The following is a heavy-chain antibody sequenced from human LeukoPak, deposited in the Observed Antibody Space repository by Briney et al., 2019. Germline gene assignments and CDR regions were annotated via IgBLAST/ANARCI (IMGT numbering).Heavy chain of an antibody. V-gene: IGHV3-23*01. CDR1: GFPFSAYA. CDR2: IRGSGDST. J-gene: IGHJ4*02. Sequence: GGSLRLSCAASGFPFSAYAMSWVRQAPGKGLEWVSGIRGSGDSTYYAESVKGRFTISRDNSKRTLYLQMNSLRAEDTALYYCAKEGNSGALEYWGQGTLVTVSS. D-gene: IGHD2-15*01. CDR3: AKEGNSGALEY.